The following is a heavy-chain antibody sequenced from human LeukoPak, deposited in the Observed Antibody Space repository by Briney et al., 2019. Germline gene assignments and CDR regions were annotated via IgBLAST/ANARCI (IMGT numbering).Heavy chain of an antibody. CDR1: GFTFSSYG. CDR3: AKSTRLRQVGMDV. Sequence: GGSLRLSCAASGFTFSSYGMHWVRQAPGKGLEWVAVISYDGSNKYYADSVKGRFTISRDNSKNTLYLQMNSLRAEDTAVYYCAKSTRLRQVGMDVWGQGTTVTVSS. CDR2: ISYDGSNK. V-gene: IGHV3-30*18. D-gene: IGHD2-21*02. J-gene: IGHJ6*02.